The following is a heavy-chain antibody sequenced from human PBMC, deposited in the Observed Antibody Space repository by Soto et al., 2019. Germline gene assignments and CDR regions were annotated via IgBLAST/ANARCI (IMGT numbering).Heavy chain of an antibody. D-gene: IGHD2-2*01. CDR3: ARDDGLSSTNVKAFDI. CDR2: ISTTSTYI. J-gene: IGHJ3*02. V-gene: IGHV3-21*01. CDR1: GFTFSRYY. Sequence: PXGSLRLSCAAAGFTFSRYYMNWVRQAPGKGLEWVSSISTTSTYIHYADSLKGRFTISRDNAKKLLYLQMDSLRAEDTAVYYCARDDGLSSTNVKAFDIWGQGTKVTVSS.